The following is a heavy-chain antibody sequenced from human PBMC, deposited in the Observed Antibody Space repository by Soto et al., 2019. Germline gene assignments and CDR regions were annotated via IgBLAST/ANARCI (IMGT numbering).Heavy chain of an antibody. Sequence: SETLSLTCAVSGGSISSSYWWSWVRQPRGKGLEWIGEIYNSGHTNYNPSLKSRVTVSVDKSKNQFSLKLSSVTAADTALYYCARGSGEYNGWFDPWGQGTLVTVSS. J-gene: IGHJ5*02. D-gene: IGHD1-26*01. CDR1: GGSISSSYW. V-gene: IGHV4-4*02. CDR3: ARGSGEYNGWFDP. CDR2: IYNSGHT.